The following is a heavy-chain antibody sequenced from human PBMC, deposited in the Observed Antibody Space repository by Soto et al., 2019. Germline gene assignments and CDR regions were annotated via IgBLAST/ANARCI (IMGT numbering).Heavy chain of an antibody. V-gene: IGHV1-69*06. CDR1: GGTFSNSG. CDR3: ARAPIIVSVALQEDYFDY. Sequence: SVKVSCKASGGTFSNSGISWVRQAPGQGLEWMGGIIPIFDTTNYAQKLQGRITIIADKSTNTVYMELSNLRSADTGVYYCARAPIIVSVALQEDYFDYWGQGTLVTVSS. D-gene: IGHD2-21*01. CDR2: IIPIFDTT. J-gene: IGHJ4*02.